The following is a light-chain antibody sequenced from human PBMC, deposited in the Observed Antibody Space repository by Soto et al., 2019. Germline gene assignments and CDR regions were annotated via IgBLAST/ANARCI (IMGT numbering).Light chain of an antibody. CDR1: QSVSSSY. CDR3: QQYGSSPRT. CDR2: GAS. Sequence: EIVLTQSPGTLSLSPGERATLSCRASQSVSSSYLAWYQQNRGQAPRPLIYGASSRATGIPDRFSGRGSGTDFTLTINRLEPEDFAVYYCQQYGSSPRTFGQGTKVEIK. J-gene: IGKJ1*01. V-gene: IGKV3-20*01.